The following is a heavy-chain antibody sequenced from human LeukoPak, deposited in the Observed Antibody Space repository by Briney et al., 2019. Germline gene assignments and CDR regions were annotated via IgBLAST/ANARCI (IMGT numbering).Heavy chain of an antibody. V-gene: IGHV4-34*01. Sequence: SETLSLTCAVYGGSFSGYYWSWIRQPPGKGLEWIGEINHSGSTNYNPSLKSRVTISVDMSKNQFSLKLSSVTAADTAVYSCARVGALAAAGTFVFDIWGQGTMVAVSS. CDR3: ARVGALAAAGTFVFDI. CDR2: INHSGST. CDR1: GGSFSGYY. J-gene: IGHJ3*02. D-gene: IGHD6-13*01.